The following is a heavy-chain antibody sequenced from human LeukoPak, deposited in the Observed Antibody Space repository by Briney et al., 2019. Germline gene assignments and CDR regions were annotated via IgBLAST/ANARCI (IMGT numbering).Heavy chain of an antibody. CDR1: GFTFSSYG. CDR3: VKGSSWHFDY. D-gene: IGHD6-13*01. Sequence: PGGSLRLSCGASGFTFSSYGMHWVRQAPGKGLEWVAFIRYDGSGKYYADSTKGRFTISRDNSKNTLFLQMNSLRGEDTAVYYCVKGSSWHFDYWGQGTLVTVSS. CDR2: IRYDGSGK. V-gene: IGHV3-30*02. J-gene: IGHJ4*02.